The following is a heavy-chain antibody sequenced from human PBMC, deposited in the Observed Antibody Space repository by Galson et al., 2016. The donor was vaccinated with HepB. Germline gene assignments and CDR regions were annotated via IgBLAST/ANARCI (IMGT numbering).Heavy chain of an antibody. CDR2: INPNSGGT. J-gene: IGHJ6*02. CDR1: GDSFTDYY. CDR3: ARLARVADFYYYGMDV. Sequence: SVKVSCKASGDSFTDYYMHWVRQAPGQGLEWMGWINPNSGGTNYARKFQGRVTMTRDTSISTAYMELNGLRSDDTAVYYCARLARVADFYYYGMDVWGQGTTVTVSS. V-gene: IGHV1-2*02.